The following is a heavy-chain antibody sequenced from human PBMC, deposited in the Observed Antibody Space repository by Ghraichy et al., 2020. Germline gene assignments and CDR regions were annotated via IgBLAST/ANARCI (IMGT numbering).Heavy chain of an antibody. J-gene: IGHJ4*02. Sequence: SVKVSCKASGGTFSSYAISWVRQAPGQGLEWMGGIIPLFGTANYAQKFQGRVTITADESTSTAYMELSSLRSEDTAVYYCARGGISAVAGTAPDSWGQGTLVTVSS. CDR2: IIPLFGTA. CDR1: GGTFSSYA. D-gene: IGHD6-19*01. CDR3: ARGGISAVAGTAPDS. V-gene: IGHV1-69*13.